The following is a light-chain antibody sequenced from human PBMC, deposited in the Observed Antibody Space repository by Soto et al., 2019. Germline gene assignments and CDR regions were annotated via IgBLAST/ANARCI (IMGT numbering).Light chain of an antibody. CDR1: RSDVGHYNY. V-gene: IGLV2-14*03. CDR2: DVS. Sequence: QSALTQPPSVYGSPGQSIIISCTGTRSDVGHYNYVSWYQHHPDKAPKLIIYDVSRRPSGVSNRFSGSKSGNTASLAISGLQAEDEADYYCNSYTSGSPRFYPFGTGTKVTVL. CDR3: NSYTSGSPRFYP. J-gene: IGLJ1*01.